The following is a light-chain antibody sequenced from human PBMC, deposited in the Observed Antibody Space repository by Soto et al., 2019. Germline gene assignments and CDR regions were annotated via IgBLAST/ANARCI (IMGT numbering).Light chain of an antibody. CDR1: SSDVGLYNL. CDR3: CSYVGSSILM. V-gene: IGLV2-23*02. Sequence: QSALTQPASMSGSPGQSITISCTGTSSDVGLYNLVSWYQHLPGKAPKLIISEVNERPSGISDRFSGSKSGNTASLTISGLRDEDEADYYCCSYVGSSILMFGGGTKLTVL. J-gene: IGLJ3*02. CDR2: EVN.